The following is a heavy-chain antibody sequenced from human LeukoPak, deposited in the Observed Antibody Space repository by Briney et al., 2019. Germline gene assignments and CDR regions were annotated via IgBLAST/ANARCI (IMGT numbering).Heavy chain of an antibody. CDR2: ILPSGQT. CDR1: GGSLSNYY. J-gene: IGHJ4*02. D-gene: IGHD2/OR15-2a*01. CDR3: TRGREYGDYLDY. Sequence: KTSETLSLTCTVSGGSLSNYYWNWIRQPAGKELEWIGRILPSGQTTYNPSLESRVTMSLDTSKNQFSLKLNSVTDADTAVYYCTRGREYGDYLDYWGQGTLVTVSS. V-gene: IGHV4-4*07.